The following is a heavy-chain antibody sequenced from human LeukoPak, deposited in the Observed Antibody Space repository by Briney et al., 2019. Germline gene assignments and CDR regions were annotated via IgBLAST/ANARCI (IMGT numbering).Heavy chain of an antibody. D-gene: IGHD6-6*01. Sequence: GGSLRLSCVASGFTFSSYWMHWVRQDPRKGLVWVSRINGDGRNINYADSVRGRFTISRDNAKNTLYLQMNTLRVEDTAVYYCARDLGARLDYWGQGTLVTVSS. CDR2: INGDGRNI. V-gene: IGHV3-74*01. CDR3: ARDLGARLDY. CDR1: GFTFSSYW. J-gene: IGHJ4*02.